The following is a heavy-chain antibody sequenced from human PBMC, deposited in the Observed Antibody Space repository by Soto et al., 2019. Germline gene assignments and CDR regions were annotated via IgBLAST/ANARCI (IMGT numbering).Heavy chain of an antibody. Sequence: EVQLVESGGGLVQPGGSLRLSCAASGFSFSSHSMKWVRQAPGKGLEWVSYISSSGSTIYYADSVKGRFTISRDNAKNXLYLQMNSRRDDDTAVYYWARGRGYCGGTNCYLDYWGQGALVTVSS. D-gene: IGHD2-21*01. V-gene: IGHV3-48*02. CDR1: GFSFSSHS. CDR2: ISSSGSTI. CDR3: ARGRGYCGGTNCYLDY. J-gene: IGHJ4*02.